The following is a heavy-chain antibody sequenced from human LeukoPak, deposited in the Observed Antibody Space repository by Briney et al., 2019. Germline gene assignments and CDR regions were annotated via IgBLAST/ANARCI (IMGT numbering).Heavy chain of an antibody. Sequence: GGSLRLSCAASGFTFSSYWMHWVRQAPGKGLVWVSRINSDGSSTSYADSVKGRFTISRDNAKNTLYLQTNSLRAEDTAVYYCARAGYNYVPDDYWGQGTLVTVSS. D-gene: IGHD5-24*01. CDR3: ARAGYNYVPDDY. CDR1: GFTFSSYW. CDR2: INSDGSST. V-gene: IGHV3-74*01. J-gene: IGHJ4*02.